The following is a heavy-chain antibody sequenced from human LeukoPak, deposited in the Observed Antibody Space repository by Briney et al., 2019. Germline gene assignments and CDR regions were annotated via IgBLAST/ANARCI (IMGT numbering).Heavy chain of an antibody. CDR1: GFTFGSYA. CDR2: ISGSGGST. V-gene: IGHV3-23*01. D-gene: IGHD6-19*01. CDR3: AKTTAGYSSGRYPGWPVDY. J-gene: IGHJ4*02. Sequence: GGSLRLSCASSGFTFGSYAMYWVRQAPGKGLEWVSGISGSGGSTFYADSVKGRFTISRDNSENTVYLQMNSLRADDTAVYYCAKTTAGYSSGRYPGWPVDYWGQGTLVTVSS.